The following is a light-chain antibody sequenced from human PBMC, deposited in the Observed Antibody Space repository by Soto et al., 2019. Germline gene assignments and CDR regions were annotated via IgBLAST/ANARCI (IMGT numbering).Light chain of an antibody. CDR3: SSYTSSSTLEV. CDR1: SSDVGGYNY. Sequence: QSALTQPASVSGSPGQSITISCTGTSSDVGGYNYVSWYQQHPGKAPKLMIYEVSNLPSGVSNRFSGSKSGNTASLTISGLQAEDEADYYCSSYTSSSTLEVFGGGTKLTVL. V-gene: IGLV2-14*01. CDR2: EVS. J-gene: IGLJ3*02.